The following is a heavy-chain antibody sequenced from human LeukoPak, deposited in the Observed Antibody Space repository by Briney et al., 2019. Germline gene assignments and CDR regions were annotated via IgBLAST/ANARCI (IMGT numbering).Heavy chain of an antibody. CDR3: ARDGESSGC. CDR2: ISESGDAT. CDR1: GFTFSNFG. V-gene: IGHV3-23*01. Sequence: GGSLRLSCLASGFTFSNFGMSWVRHTPGKGLEWVSAISESGDATFYADSVQGRFTISRDNSKNTLYLQMNSLRAEDTAVYYCARDGESSGCWGQGTLVTVSS. J-gene: IGHJ4*02. D-gene: IGHD6-19*01.